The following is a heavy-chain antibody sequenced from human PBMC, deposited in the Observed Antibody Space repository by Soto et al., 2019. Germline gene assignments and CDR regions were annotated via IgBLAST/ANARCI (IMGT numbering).Heavy chain of an antibody. V-gene: IGHV1-2*02. J-gene: IGHJ6*03. D-gene: IGHD2-2*01. CDR3: ARGCGRASCPYYMEV. CDR2: INPNSGGT. Sequence: ASVKVSCKASGYTFTGYYMHWVRQAPGQGLEWMGWINPNSGGTNYAQKFQGRFTISRDNAKNSLFLQMSSLRVEDTAVYYCARGCGRASCPYYMEVWGKGTTVTVSS. CDR1: GYTFTGYY.